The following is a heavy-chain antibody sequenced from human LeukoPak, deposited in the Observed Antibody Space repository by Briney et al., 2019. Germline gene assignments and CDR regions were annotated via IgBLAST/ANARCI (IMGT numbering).Heavy chain of an antibody. Sequence: GGSLTLSCAASGFTFSSYGMHWVRQAPGKGLEWVALISPDGSYKYYADSVKGRLTISRDNSKNTLYLQMNRLTAEDTAVYCCAKDLGTLTIIFDFWGQGTLVTVSS. CDR3: AKDLGTLTIIFDF. V-gene: IGHV3-30*18. CDR2: ISPDGSYK. CDR1: GFTFSSYG. J-gene: IGHJ4*02. D-gene: IGHD4-17*01.